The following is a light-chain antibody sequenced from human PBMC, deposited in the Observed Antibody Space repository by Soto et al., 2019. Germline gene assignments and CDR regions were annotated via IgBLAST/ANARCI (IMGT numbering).Light chain of an antibody. V-gene: IGKV1-39*01. Sequence: DIQMTQSPSSLSASVGDRVTITCRASQSISSFLNWYQQKPGKAPKVLIYAASRLESGVPSRFSGSGSGTDFTLTISRLEPEDFAVYYCQQYGSSPYTFGQGTKVDIK. J-gene: IGKJ2*01. CDR2: AAS. CDR1: QSISSF. CDR3: QQYGSSPYT.